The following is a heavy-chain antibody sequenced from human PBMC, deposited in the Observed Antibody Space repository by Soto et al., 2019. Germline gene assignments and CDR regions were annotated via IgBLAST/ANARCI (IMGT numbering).Heavy chain of an antibody. CDR2: IYYSGST. CDR3: ARTKTSSTSFHVDY. V-gene: IGHV4-31*03. J-gene: IGHJ4*02. CDR1: GGSISSGDYY. D-gene: IGHD2-2*01. Sequence: QVQLQESGPGLVKPSQTLSLTCTVSGGSISSGDYYWTWIRHHPGKGLEWIGYIYYSGSTKHNPSLKCRITISVDTSKNQFSLKLNSVTAADTAVYYCARTKTSSTSFHVDYWAREPRSPSPQ.